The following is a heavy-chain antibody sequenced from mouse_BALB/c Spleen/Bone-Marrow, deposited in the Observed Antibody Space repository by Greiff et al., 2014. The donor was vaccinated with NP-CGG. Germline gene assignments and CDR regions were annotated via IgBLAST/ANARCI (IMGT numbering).Heavy chain of an antibody. J-gene: IGHJ1*01. CDR2: ISSGGSYT. Sequence: VQGVESGGGLVKPGGSLKLSCAASGFTFSSYAMSWVRQTPEKRLEWVATISSGGSYTYYADSVKGRFTISRDTAKNTLYLQMNSLRSEDTAMYYCARQDYYGSSPHWYYDVWGAGTTVTVSS. CDR3: ARQDYYGSSPHWYYDV. CDR1: GFTFSSYA. V-gene: IGHV5-9-3*01. D-gene: IGHD1-1*01.